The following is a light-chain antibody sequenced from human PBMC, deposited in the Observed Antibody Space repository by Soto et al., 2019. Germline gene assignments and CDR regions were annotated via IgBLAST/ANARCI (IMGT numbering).Light chain of an antibody. J-gene: IGKJ1*01. CDR1: QSISSY. CDR3: QQYNGWPRT. CDR2: AAS. Sequence: DIQMTQSPSSLSASVGDRVTITCRASQSISSYLAWYQQKPGKAPRLLIYAASTLQSGHPSRFSGSGSETAFTLTISSLQSEDFAVYYCQQYNGWPRTFGQGTKVDIK. V-gene: IGKV1-9*01.